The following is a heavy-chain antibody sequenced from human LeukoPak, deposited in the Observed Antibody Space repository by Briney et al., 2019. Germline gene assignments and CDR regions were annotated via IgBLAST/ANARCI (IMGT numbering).Heavy chain of an antibody. CDR3: AKPMGTAYGDHYAFDI. D-gene: IGHD4-17*01. J-gene: IGHJ3*02. Sequence: PGGSLRLSCAASGFTFSSYGMHWVRQAPGKGLEWVAVISYDGSNKYYADSVKGRFTISRDNSKNTLYLQMNSLRAEDTAVYYCAKPMGTAYGDHYAFDIWGQGTMVTVSS. V-gene: IGHV3-30*18. CDR2: ISYDGSNK. CDR1: GFTFSSYG.